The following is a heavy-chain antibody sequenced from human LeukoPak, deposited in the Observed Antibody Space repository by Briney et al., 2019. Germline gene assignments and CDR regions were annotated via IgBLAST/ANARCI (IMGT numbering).Heavy chain of an antibody. CDR3: ARAPTVTTIYDS. CDR1: GITVSGNY. Sequence: GSLRLSCTISGITVSGNYMSWVRQASGKGLGGVSIIHSSGTTFYAASVKGRFTISRDNSNNALYLQMNSLRAEDTAIYYCARAPTVTTIYDSWGQGTLVTVSS. J-gene: IGHJ4*02. V-gene: IGHV3-66*01. D-gene: IGHD4-17*01. CDR2: IHSSGTT.